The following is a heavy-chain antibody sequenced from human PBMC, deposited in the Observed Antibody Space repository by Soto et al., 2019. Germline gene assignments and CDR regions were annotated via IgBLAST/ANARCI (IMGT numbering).Heavy chain of an antibody. J-gene: IGHJ3*02. CDR3: ARERYNWNGDAFDI. CDR2: TANKANFYTT. CDR1: GFTFSDHY. D-gene: IGHD1-20*01. Sequence: GGSLRLSCAASGFTFSDHYMDWVRQAPGKGLEWVGRTANKANFYTTEYTASVKDRFTISRDDSKNSLYLQMNSLKTEDTAVYYCARERYNWNGDAFDIWGQGTMVTVSS. V-gene: IGHV3-72*01.